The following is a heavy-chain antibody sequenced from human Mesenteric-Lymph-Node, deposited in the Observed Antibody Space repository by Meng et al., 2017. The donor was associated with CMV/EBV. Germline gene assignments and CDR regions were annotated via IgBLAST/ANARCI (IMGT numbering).Heavy chain of an antibody. Sequence: SETLSPTCAVSGDSVSSNSVAWNWIRQSPSRGLEWLGRTYYRSKWYNDYAVSVKSRITIKPDTSKNHFSLQLNSVTPEDTAVHYCARDVLYSGSFDYWGQGALVTVSS. CDR2: TYYRSKWYN. J-gene: IGHJ4*02. CDR3: ARDVLYSGSFDY. V-gene: IGHV6-1*01. CDR1: GDSVSSNSVA. D-gene: IGHD4-11*01.